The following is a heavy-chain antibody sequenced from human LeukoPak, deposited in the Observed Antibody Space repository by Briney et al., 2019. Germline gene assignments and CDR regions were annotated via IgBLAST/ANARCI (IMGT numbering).Heavy chain of an antibody. J-gene: IGHJ5*01. D-gene: IGHD6-13*01. CDR3: ARGTAAAANRNWFDS. CDR2: ISGSGGST. V-gene: IGHV3-23*01. CDR1: GFSFTTHA. Sequence: PGGSLRLSCVASGFSFTTHAMGWVRQAPGKGLEWVSHISGSGGSTKYSGSVKGRFTISRDNSKNTLYLQINSLRAEDTAVYFCARGTAAAANRNWFDSWGQGTLVTVSS.